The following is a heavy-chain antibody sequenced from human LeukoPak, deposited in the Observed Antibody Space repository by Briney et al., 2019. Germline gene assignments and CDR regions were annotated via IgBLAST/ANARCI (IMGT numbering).Heavy chain of an antibody. CDR3: ARGGGLDV. Sequence: TGGSLRLSCAASGFTFSGSTMHWVRQASGKGLEWVGRIRSKANNYATAYATSVKGRFTLSRDDSKNTAYLQMNSLKTEDTAVYFCARGGGLDVWGQGATVTVSS. J-gene: IGHJ6*02. CDR1: GFTFSGST. D-gene: IGHD3-16*01. CDR2: IRSKANNYAT. V-gene: IGHV3-73*01.